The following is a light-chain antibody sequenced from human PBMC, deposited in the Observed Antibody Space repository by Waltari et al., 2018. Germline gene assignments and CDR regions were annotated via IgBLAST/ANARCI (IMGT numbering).Light chain of an antibody. CDR2: EDN. V-gene: IGLV6-57*03. Sequence: NFTLTQPHSVSESPGKTVTISCTHSSGSIASNYVQWHQQRPGSAPTTVMYEDNQRPSGVPDRFSGSIDSSSNAASLTISGLKTEDEADYYCQSYDSSNRVFGGGTKLTVL. CDR3: QSYDSSNRV. J-gene: IGLJ2*01. CDR1: SGSIASNY.